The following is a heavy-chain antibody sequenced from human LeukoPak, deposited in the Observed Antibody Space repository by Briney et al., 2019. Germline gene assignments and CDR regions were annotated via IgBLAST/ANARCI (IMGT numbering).Heavy chain of an antibody. CDR3: ARDSGCSSTSCSLGIAFDI. Sequence: SETLSLTCTVSGGSISSYYWSWIRQPAGKGLKWIGRIYTSGSTNYNPSLKSRVTMSVDTYKNQCSLKLSSVTAADTAVYYCARDSGCSSTSCSLGIAFDIWGQGTMVTVSS. CDR2: IYTSGST. CDR1: GGSISSYY. V-gene: IGHV4-4*07. D-gene: IGHD2-2*01. J-gene: IGHJ3*02.